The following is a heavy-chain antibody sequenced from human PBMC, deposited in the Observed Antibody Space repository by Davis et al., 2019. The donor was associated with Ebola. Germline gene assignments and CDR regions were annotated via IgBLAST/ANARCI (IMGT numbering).Heavy chain of an antibody. J-gene: IGHJ5*02. Sequence: AASVKVSCKASGYTFTSYYMHWVRQAPGQGLEWMGRIIPILGIANYAQNFQDRVTMTTDTSTTTAYMELRSLTSDDTAVYYCARVSSWVGGGDSSVPWGQGTLVTVSS. V-gene: IGHV1-46*01. CDR2: IIPILGIA. D-gene: IGHD3-10*01. CDR1: GYTFTSYY. CDR3: ARVSSWVGGGDSSVP.